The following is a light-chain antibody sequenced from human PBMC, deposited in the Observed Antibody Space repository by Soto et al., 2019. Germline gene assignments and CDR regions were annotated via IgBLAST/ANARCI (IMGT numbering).Light chain of an antibody. Sequence: EIVLTQSPGTLSLSPGERGTLSCRASQSISNTYLAWYQQKPGQAPRLLIYGASSRAAGIPYRFSGSGSGTDFTLTITRLEPEDFAVYYCQQHGVSLTFGGGTKVDIK. V-gene: IGKV3-20*01. CDR3: QQHGVSLT. CDR2: GAS. J-gene: IGKJ4*01. CDR1: QSISNTY.